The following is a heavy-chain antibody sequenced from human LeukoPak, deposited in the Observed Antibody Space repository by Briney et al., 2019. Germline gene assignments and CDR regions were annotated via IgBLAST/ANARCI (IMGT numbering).Heavy chain of an antibody. CDR3: ARDRGRWLQNHYFDY. J-gene: IGHJ4*02. Sequence: PGGSLRLSCAASTFTFSRYWMTWVRQAPGKGLEWVAHIKQDGSEKDYVDSVKGRFTISRDNARNSLYLQMNSLRAEDTAVYYCARDRGRWLQNHYFDYWGQGTLVTVSS. V-gene: IGHV3-7*01. CDR2: IKQDGSEK. D-gene: IGHD5-24*01. CDR1: TFTFSRYW.